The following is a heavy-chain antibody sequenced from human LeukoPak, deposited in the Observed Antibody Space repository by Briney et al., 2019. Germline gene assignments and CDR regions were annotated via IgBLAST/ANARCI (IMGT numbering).Heavy chain of an antibody. CDR1: GYSFSNYW. CDR2: TYPDDSDT. CDR3: ARHGPGYCSRRGCYPDH. J-gene: IGHJ5*02. D-gene: IGHD2-15*01. Sequence: GESLKISCRTSGYSFSNYWIGWVRQMPGKGLEWMGITYPDDSDTRYRPSFQGQVTISADKSISTAYLQWSSLKASDTAMYYCARHGPGYCSRRGCYPDHWGQGTLVTVSS. V-gene: IGHV5-51*01.